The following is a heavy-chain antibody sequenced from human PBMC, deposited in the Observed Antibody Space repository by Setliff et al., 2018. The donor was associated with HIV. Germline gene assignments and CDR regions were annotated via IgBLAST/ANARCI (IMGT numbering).Heavy chain of an antibody. D-gene: IGHD2-21*02. Sequence: PSETLSLTCTVSGGSISSGGYYWSWTRQHPEKGLEWIGYVYYNGDTYYNPSLKSRVTLSVDTSKNQFSLNLSSVTAADTAVYYCARAPGVTPFDHWGPGTLVTVSS. CDR2: VYYNGDT. J-gene: IGHJ4*02. V-gene: IGHV4-31*03. CDR1: GGSISSGGYY. CDR3: ARAPGVTPFDH.